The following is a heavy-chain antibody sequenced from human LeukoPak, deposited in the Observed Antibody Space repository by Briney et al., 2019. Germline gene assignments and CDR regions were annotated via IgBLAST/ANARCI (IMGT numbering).Heavy chain of an antibody. V-gene: IGHV3-43*02. J-gene: IGHJ4*02. D-gene: IGHD4-17*01. CDR2: ISGDGGST. Sequence: GGSVRLSCAASGFTFDDYAMHWVRHAPGKGLEWVSLISGDGGSTYYAGSVEGRFTISRDNSKNSLYLQMNSLRTEDTALYYCAKVPVTKGYLFDYWGQGTLVTVSS. CDR1: GFTFDDYA. CDR3: AKVPVTKGYLFDY.